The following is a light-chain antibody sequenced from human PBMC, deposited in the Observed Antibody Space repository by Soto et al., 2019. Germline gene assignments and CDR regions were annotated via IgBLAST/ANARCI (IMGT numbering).Light chain of an antibody. CDR1: ERISHS. J-gene: IGKJ5*01. CDR2: DAS. Sequence: DIVLTQSPATLSLSPGNRVTLSCRANERISHSLAWYQQRPGQAPRILIYDASFRATGIPERFSGSGSGTDFTLSISSLEPEDFAVYYCQLSQQQSSWPPIAFGQGTRLDLK. CDR3: QLSQQQSSWPPIA. V-gene: IGKV3-11*01.